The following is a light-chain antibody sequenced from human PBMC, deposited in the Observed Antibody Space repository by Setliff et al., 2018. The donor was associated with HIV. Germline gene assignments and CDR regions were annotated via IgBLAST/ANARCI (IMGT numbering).Light chain of an antibody. CDR2: DNH. J-gene: IGLJ1*01. CDR1: SSNIGAGYD. CDR3: QSYDSSLSGYV. Sequence: QSVLTQLPSVSGAPGQMVTISCIGSSSNIGAGYDVHWYQQVPGTAPKLLIFDNHIRPSGVPDRFSGSKSGTSASLAITGLQAEDEADYYCQSYDSSLSGYVFGIGTKVTV. V-gene: IGLV1-40*01.